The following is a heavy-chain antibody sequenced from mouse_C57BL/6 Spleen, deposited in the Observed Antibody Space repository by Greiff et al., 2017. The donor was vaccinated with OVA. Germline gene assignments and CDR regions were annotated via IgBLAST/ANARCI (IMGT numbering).Heavy chain of an antibody. D-gene: IGHD1-1*01. Sequence: EVQVVESVAELVRPGASVKLSCTASGFNIKNTYMHWVKQRPEQGLEWIGRIDPANGNTKYAPKFQGKATITADTSSNTAYLQLSSLTSEDTAIYYCARWPFITTVVADAMDYWGQGTSVTVSS. V-gene: IGHV14-3*01. CDR1: GFNIKNTY. J-gene: IGHJ4*01. CDR2: IDPANGNT. CDR3: ARWPFITTVVADAMDY.